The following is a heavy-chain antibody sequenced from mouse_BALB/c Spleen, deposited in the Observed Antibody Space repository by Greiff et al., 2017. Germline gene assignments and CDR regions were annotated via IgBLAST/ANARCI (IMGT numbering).Heavy chain of an antibody. Sequence: QVQLQQPGAELVKPGTSVKLSCKASGYNFTSYWINWVKLRPGQGLEWIGDIYPGSGSTNYNEKFKSKATLTVDTSSSTAYMQLSSLASEDSALYYCAREGLYYGSSYWFAYRGQGTLVTVSA. CDR1: GYNFTSYW. J-gene: IGHJ3*01. CDR2: IYPGSGST. V-gene: IGHV1-55*01. CDR3: AREGLYYGSSYWFAY. D-gene: IGHD1-1*01.